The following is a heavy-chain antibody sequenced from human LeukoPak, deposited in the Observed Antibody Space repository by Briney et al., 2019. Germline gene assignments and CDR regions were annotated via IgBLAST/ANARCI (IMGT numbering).Heavy chain of an antibody. CDR2: IRSSGST. CDR1: GGSISINY. J-gene: IGHJ4*02. V-gene: IGHV4-59*01. CDR3: ARDVTPATL. Sequence: SETLSLICTVSGGSISINYWSWIRQPPGKGLEWIGYIRSSGSTNYNPSLKSRVTISMDTSKKQFSLQLSSVTAADTAVYYCARDVTPATLWGQGTLVTVSS. D-gene: IGHD3-16*01.